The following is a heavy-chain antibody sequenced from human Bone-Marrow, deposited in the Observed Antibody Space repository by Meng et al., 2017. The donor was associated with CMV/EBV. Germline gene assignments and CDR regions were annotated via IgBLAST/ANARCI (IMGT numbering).Heavy chain of an antibody. J-gene: IGHJ4*02. D-gene: IGHD4-17*01. CDR2: ISYDGSNK. V-gene: IGHV3-30-3*01. Sequence: CAASGVTFSSYAMHWVRQAPGKGLEWVAVISYDGSNKYYADSVKGRFTISRDNSKNTLYLQMNSLRAEDTAVYYCARVRNDYGVKFDYWGQGTLVTVSS. CDR3: ARVRNDYGVKFDY. CDR1: GVTFSSYA.